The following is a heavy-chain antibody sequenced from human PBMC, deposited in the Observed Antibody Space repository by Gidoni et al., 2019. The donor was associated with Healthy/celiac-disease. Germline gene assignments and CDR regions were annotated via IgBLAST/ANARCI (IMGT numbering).Heavy chain of an antibody. CDR1: GFTCSNAW. CDR3: TTETMVRGGADYYGMDV. CDR2: IKSKTDGGTT. V-gene: IGHV3-15*01. Sequence: EVQLVESGGGLVTPGGYLRLSFAASGFTCSNAWMSWVRQAPGKGLEWVGRIKSKTDGGTTDYAAPVKGRFTISRDDSKNTLYLQMNSLKTEDTAVYYCTTETMVRGGADYYGMDVWGQGTTVTVSS. J-gene: IGHJ6*02. D-gene: IGHD3-10*01.